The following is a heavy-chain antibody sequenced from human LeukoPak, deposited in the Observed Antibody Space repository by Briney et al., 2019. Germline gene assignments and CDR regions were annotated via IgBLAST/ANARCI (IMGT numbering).Heavy chain of an antibody. CDR1: GFTFSSYG. J-gene: IGHJ4*02. D-gene: IGHD2-2*01. CDR2: IRYDGSNK. CDR3: ANNRIVVECPICYFDY. Sequence: GGSLRLSCAASGFTFSSYGMHWVRQAPGKGLEWVAFIRYDGSNKYYAGSVKGRFTISRDNSKNTLYLQMNSLRAEDTAVYYCANNRIVVECPICYFDYWGQGTLVTVSS. V-gene: IGHV3-30*02.